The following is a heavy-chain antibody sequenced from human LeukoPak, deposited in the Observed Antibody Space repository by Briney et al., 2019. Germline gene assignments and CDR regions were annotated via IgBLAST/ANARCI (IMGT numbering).Heavy chain of an antibody. J-gene: IGHJ4*02. D-gene: IGHD6-6*01. CDR1: GYTFPDYG. V-gene: IGHV1-18*01. Sequence: ASVRVSCKASGYTFPDYGISWVRQAPGQGLEWVGWISGYNGHTNYAQKFQGRVTMNTDTSTSTVCMELRTLRSDDTAVYYCARDQNIAGRPDYWGQGTLVTVSS. CDR2: ISGYNGHT. CDR3: ARDQNIAGRPDY.